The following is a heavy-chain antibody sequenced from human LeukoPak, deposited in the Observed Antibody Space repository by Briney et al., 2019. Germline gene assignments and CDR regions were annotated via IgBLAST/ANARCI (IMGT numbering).Heavy chain of an antibody. Sequence: GGSLRLSCTASGFTFGDYAMSWFRQAPGKGLEWVGFIRSKAYGGATEYAASVKGRFTISRDDSKSIAYLQMNSLKTEDTAVYYCTRAAAAVNFDYWGQGTLVTVSS. CDR3: TRAAAAVNFDY. CDR1: GFTFGDYA. V-gene: IGHV3-49*03. D-gene: IGHD6-13*01. CDR2: IRSKAYGGAT. J-gene: IGHJ4*02.